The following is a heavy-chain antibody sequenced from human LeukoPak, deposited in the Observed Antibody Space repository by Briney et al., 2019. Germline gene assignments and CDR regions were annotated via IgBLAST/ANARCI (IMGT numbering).Heavy chain of an antibody. J-gene: IGHJ4*02. Sequence: GGSLRLSCAASGFTFDDYAMHWVRQAPGKGLEWVSGISWNSGSIDYADSVKGRFTISRDNAKNSLYLQMNSLRAEDTALYYCANSMGSGYRSPIDYWGQGTLVTVSS. V-gene: IGHV3-9*01. D-gene: IGHD3-22*01. CDR1: GFTFDDYA. CDR3: ANSMGSGYRSPIDY. CDR2: ISWNSGSI.